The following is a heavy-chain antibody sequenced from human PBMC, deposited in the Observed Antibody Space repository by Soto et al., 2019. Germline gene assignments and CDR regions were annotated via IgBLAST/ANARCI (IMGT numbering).Heavy chain of an antibody. CDR1: GFTFSSYA. CDR3: AKATYYDFWSGYSRYFDY. D-gene: IGHD3-3*01. CDR2: ISGSGGST. J-gene: IGHJ4*02. Sequence: GGSLRLSCAASGFTFSSYAMSWVRQAPGKGLEWVSAISGSGGSTYYADSVKGRFTISRDNSKNTLYLQMNSLRAEDTAVYYCAKATYYDFWSGYSRYFDYWGQGTLVTVSS. V-gene: IGHV3-23*01.